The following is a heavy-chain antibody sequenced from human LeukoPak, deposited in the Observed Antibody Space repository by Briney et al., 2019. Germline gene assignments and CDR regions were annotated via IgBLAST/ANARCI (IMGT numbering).Heavy chain of an antibody. V-gene: IGHV3-23*01. CDR1: GFTFSSYA. CDR2: ISGSGGST. CDR3: ALRAVADPYYYGMDV. D-gene: IGHD6-19*01. Sequence: GGSLRLSCAASGFTFSSYAMSWVRQTPGKGLEWVSAISGSGGSTYYADSVKGRFTISRDNSKNTLYLQMNSLRAEDTAVYYCALRAVADPYYYGMDVWGQGTTVTVSS. J-gene: IGHJ6*02.